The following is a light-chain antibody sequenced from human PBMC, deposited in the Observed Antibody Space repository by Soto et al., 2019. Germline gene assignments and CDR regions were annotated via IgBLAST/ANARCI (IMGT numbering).Light chain of an antibody. CDR3: AAWDASLNGVI. CDR1: SSNIGTYT. Sequence: QSVLTQPPSASGTPGQRVTISCSGSSSNIGTYTVNWYQQVPRTAPKLLIYSNNQRPSGVPDRFSGSKSGTSASLAISGLHSEDEADYYCAAWDASLNGVIFGGGTKLTVL. CDR2: SNN. J-gene: IGLJ2*01. V-gene: IGLV1-44*01.